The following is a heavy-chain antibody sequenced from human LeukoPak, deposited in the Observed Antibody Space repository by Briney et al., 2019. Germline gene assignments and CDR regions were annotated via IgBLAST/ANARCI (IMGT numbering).Heavy chain of an antibody. CDR2: ISFSGST. CDR1: GGSINGYY. Sequence: SETLSLTCTVSGGSINGYYWSWIRQPPGKGLDCIGYISFSGSTYYNPSLKSRVTISLDASKNQFSLRLSSVTAADAALYYCARGVTGMVALDYWGQGTLVTVSS. D-gene: IGHD5-18*01. J-gene: IGHJ4*02. CDR3: ARGVTGMVALDY. V-gene: IGHV4-59*01.